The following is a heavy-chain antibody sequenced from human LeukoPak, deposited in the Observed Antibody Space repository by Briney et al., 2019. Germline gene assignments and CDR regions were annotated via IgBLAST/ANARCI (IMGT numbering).Heavy chain of an antibody. D-gene: IGHD4-4*01. CDR3: ARIYN. V-gene: IGHV3-66*01. J-gene: IGHJ4*02. CDR1: GFTFSEHA. CDR2: IYSGGST. Sequence: GGSLRLSCTASGFTFSEHAMSWVRQAPGKGLEWVSLIYSGGSTYYADSVRGRFTISRDSSKNTLYLQMNSLRVEDTAVYYCARIYNWGQGTLVTVSS.